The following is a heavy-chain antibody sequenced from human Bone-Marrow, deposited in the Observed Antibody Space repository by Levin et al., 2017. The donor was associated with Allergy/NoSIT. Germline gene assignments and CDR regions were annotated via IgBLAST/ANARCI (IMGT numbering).Heavy chain of an antibody. J-gene: IGHJ4*02. CDR2: IYYTGST. CDR3: ARDMGYSGYDIFDY. CDR1: GFSISSGGYF. D-gene: IGHD5-12*01. V-gene: IGHV4-31*03. Sequence: LRLSCTVSGFSISSGGYFWGWIRQLPGKGLEWIGNIYYTGSTDYNPSLQSRVTMSVDTSKNQFSLKLSSVTAADPAIYYCARDMGYSGYDIFDYWGQGTLVAGSS.